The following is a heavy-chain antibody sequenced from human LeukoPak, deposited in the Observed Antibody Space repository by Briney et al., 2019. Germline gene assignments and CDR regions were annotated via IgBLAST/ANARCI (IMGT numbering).Heavy chain of an antibody. V-gene: IGHV3-53*01. CDR1: GFTVSSNY. D-gene: IGHD5-18*01. J-gene: IGHJ4*02. Sequence: GGSLRLSCAASGFTVSSNYMSWVRQAPGKGLEWVSVIYSGGSTYYADSVKGRFTISRDNSKNSLYLQMNSLRAEDTAVYYCAKEPRLGYSYGYHSDYWGQGTLVTVSS. CDR3: AKEPRLGYSYGYHSDY. CDR2: IYSGGST.